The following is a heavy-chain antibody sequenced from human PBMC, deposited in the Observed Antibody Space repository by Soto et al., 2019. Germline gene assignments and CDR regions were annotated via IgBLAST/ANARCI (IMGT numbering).Heavy chain of an antibody. J-gene: IGHJ4*02. V-gene: IGHV1-69*01. CDR2: IVPIFGTT. D-gene: IGHD3-16*02. Sequence: QVQLVQSGAEVKKPGSSVKVSCKASGGTFRSYAISWVRQAPGQGLEWMGGIVPIFGTTNHAQKFQGRVTIIADESTTTAYMELDSLRSEDTAVYYCSRNNRGSYHFDYWGQGTVVTVSS. CDR3: SRNNRGSYHFDY. CDR1: GGTFRSYA.